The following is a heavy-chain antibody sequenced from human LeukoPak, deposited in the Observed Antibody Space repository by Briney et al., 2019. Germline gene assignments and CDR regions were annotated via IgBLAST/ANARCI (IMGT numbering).Heavy chain of an antibody. Sequence: PGGSLRLSCAASGFTFNSYWMHWVRQTPGKGLVWVSRINTDGMSTNYADSVKGRFTISRDTTKNTLYLQMNSLRAEDTAVYYCARDGTTYYFDYWGQGTLVTVSS. V-gene: IGHV3-74*01. D-gene: IGHD2/OR15-2a*01. J-gene: IGHJ4*02. CDR2: INTDGMST. CDR1: GFTFNSYW. CDR3: ARDGTTYYFDY.